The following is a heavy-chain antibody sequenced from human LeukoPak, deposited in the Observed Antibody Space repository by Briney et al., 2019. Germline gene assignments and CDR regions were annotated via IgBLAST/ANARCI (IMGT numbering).Heavy chain of an antibody. CDR2: IKQDGSEK. CDR3: SRGGRDSYYYYYYMDV. V-gene: IGHV3-7*01. J-gene: IGHJ6*03. Sequence: GGSLRLSCAASGFTFSSYWMSWVRQAPGKGLEWVANIKQDGSEKYYVDSVKGRFTISRDNAKNSLYLQMNSLRAEDTAVYYCSRGGRDSYYYYYYMDVWGKGTTVTVSS. D-gene: IGHD5-24*01. CDR1: GFTFSSYW.